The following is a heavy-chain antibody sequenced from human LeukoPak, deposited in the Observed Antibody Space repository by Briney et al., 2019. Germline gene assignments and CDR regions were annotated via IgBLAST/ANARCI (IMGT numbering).Heavy chain of an antibody. CDR2: IYTSGST. CDR3: ARESHPYYYDSSGYSQEGDFQH. J-gene: IGHJ1*01. D-gene: IGHD3-22*01. V-gene: IGHV4-4*07. CDR1: GGSISSYY. Sequence: SETLSLTCTVSGGSISSYYWSWIRQPAGKGLEWIGRIYTSGSTNYNPSLKSRVTMSVDTSKNQFSLKLSSVTAADTAVYYCARESHPYYYDSSGYSQEGDFQHWGQGTLVTVSS.